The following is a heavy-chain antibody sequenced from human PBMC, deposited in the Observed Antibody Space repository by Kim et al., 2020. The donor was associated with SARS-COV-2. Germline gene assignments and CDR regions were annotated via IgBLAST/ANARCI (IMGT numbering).Heavy chain of an antibody. V-gene: IGHV3-21*01. CDR2: ISSSSSYI. D-gene: IGHD3-3*01. J-gene: IGHJ6*02. CDR3: ARDIRFLEWLMDYYYGMDV. Sequence: GGSLRLSCAASGFTFSSYSMNWVRQAPGKGLEWVSSISSSSSYIYYADSVKGRFTISRDNAKNSLYLQMNSLRAEDTAVYYCARDIRFLEWLMDYYYGMDVWGQGTTVTVSS. CDR1: GFTFSSYS.